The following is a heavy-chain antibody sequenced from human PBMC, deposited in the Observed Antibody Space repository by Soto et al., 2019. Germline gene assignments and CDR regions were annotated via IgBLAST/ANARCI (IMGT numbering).Heavy chain of an antibody. CDR2: IYSGGST. CDR1: GFTVSSNY. Sequence: EVQLVESGGGLVQPGGSLRLSCAASGFTVSSNYMSWVRQAPGKGLEWVSVIYSGGSTYYADSVKGRFTISRHNSKNTLYLQMNSLRAEDTAVYYCATPVLAVDRLGMDVWGQGTTVTVSS. CDR3: ATPVLAVDRLGMDV. V-gene: IGHV3-53*04. D-gene: IGHD3-3*02. J-gene: IGHJ6*02.